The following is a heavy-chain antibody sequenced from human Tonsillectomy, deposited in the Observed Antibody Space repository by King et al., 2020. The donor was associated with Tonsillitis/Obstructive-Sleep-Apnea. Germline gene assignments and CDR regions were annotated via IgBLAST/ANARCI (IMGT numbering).Heavy chain of an antibody. CDR3: ATRGLTIFXXVTLADAFDX. D-gene: IGHD3-3*01. Sequence: VQLVESGGGLVQXGGSLRXSXAXSGXXXSSXAMXWVRQAPGKGXEWVSXISGSGGXTYXADSVKGRFPISRDNSKNTLYVQXNSLRAEDTAVYYCATRGLTIFXXVTLADAFDXXGQXTMVTVSS. J-gene: IGHJ3*01. CDR2: ISGSGGXT. V-gene: IGHV3-23*04. CDR1: GXXXSSXA.